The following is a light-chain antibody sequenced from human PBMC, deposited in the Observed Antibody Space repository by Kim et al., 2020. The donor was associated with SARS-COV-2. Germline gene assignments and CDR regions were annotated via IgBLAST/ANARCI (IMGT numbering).Light chain of an antibody. J-gene: IGLJ2*01. CDR1: VLAKKY. CDR2: KDS. CDR3: YSAADNNLRF. Sequence: SYELTQPSSVSVSPGQTARITCSGDVLAKKYARWFQQRPGQAPVLVIYKDSERPSGISERFSGSSSGTKVTLTISGAQVEDEADYYCYSAADNNLRFFGGGTQLTVL. V-gene: IGLV3-27*01.